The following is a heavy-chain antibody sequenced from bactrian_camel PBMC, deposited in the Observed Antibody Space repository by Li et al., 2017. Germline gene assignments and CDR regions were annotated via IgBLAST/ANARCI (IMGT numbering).Heavy chain of an antibody. V-gene: IGHV3S28*01. J-gene: IGHJ4*01. CDR3: AADARYSDPDPRAGPLQGCRTNGYNY. CDR2: FYTGDGST. CDR1: GFTFSRDY. D-gene: IGHD4*01. Sequence: QLVESGGGLMQPGGSLRLSCAASGFTFSRDYMSWVRQAPGKGLEWVSTFYTGDGSTYDGDSVKGRFTISNDNAKNTLYLQMNSLKPEDTAVYYCAADARYSDPDPRAGPLQGCRTNGYNYWGQGTQVTVS.